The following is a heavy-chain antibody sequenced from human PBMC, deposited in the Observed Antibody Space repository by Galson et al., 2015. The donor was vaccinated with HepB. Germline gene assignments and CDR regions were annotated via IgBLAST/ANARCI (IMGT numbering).Heavy chain of an antibody. D-gene: IGHD3-10*01. CDR1: GYTFTSYG. J-gene: IGHJ3*02. V-gene: IGHV1-18*04. CDR2: ISAYNGNT. Sequence: SVKVSCKASGYTFTSYGISWVRQAPGQGLEWMGWISAYNGNTNYAQKLQGRVTMTTDTSTSTAYMELRSLRSDDTAVYYCARGWGFGELLYDVDYWGQGTLVTVSSGSASAPTVFPLDAAGAFDIWGQGTMVTVSS. CDR3: ARGWGFGELLYDVDYWGQGTLVTVSSGSASAPTVFPLDAAGAFDI.